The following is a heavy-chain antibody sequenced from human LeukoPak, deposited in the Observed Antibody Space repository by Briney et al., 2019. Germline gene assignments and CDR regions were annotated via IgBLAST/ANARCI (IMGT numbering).Heavy chain of an antibody. V-gene: IGHV3-21*01. J-gene: IGHJ4*02. CDR1: GFTFSSYS. Sequence: GGSLRLSCAASGFTFSSYSMNWVRQAPGKGLEWVSSISSSSSYIYYADSVKGRFTISRDNAKNSLYLRMNSLRAEDTAVYYCARSRVGANDYWGQGTLVTVSS. CDR3: ARSRVGANDY. D-gene: IGHD1-26*01. CDR2: ISSSSSYI.